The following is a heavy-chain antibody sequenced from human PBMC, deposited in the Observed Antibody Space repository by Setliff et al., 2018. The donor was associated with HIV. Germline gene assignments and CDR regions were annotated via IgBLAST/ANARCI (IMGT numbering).Heavy chain of an antibody. CDR2: IYYSGST. Sequence: SETLSLTCTVSGGSISSYYWSWIRQPPGKGLEWIGYIYYSGSTNYNPSLKSRVTISVDTSKNQFSLKLSSVTAADTAVYYCARVLDYSNPGYFDYWGQGTQVTVSS. D-gene: IGHD4-4*01. V-gene: IGHV4-59*08. CDR1: GGSISSYY. CDR3: ARVLDYSNPGYFDY. J-gene: IGHJ4*02.